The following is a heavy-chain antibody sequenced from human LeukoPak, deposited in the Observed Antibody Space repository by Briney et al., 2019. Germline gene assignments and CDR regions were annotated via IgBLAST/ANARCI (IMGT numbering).Heavy chain of an antibody. CDR3: ARGGDSSNWYPGYFDY. J-gene: IGHJ4*02. D-gene: IGHD6-13*01. Sequence: GGSLRLSCAASGFTFSNYWMHWVRQAPGKGPVGVSRIKSDGSSTRFADSVQGRFTISRDNGKNTLYLQMNSLRAEDTAVYYCARGGDSSNWYPGYFDYWGQGALVTVSS. CDR2: IKSDGSST. V-gene: IGHV3-74*01. CDR1: GFTFSNYW.